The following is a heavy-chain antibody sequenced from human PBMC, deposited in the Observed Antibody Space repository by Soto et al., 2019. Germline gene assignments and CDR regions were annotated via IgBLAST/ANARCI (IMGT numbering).Heavy chain of an antibody. CDR3: ARDAAAAGTYYYYGMDV. Sequence: LTCTVSGGSISSYYWSWIRQPPGKGLEWIGYIYYSGSTNYNPSLKSRVTISVDTSKNQFSLKLSSVTAADTAVYYCARDAAAAGTYYYYGMDVWGQGTTVTVSS. CDR1: GGSISSYY. V-gene: IGHV4-59*01. CDR2: IYYSGST. D-gene: IGHD6-13*01. J-gene: IGHJ6*02.